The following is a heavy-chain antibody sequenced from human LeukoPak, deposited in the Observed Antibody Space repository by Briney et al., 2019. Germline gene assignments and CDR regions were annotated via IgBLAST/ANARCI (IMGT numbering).Heavy chain of an antibody. CDR2: ISSYNGNT. J-gene: IGHJ6*03. CDR1: GYTFTSYG. Sequence: GASVKVSCKASGYTFTSYGISWVRQAPGQGLEWMGWISSYNGNTNYAQKFQDRVTMTTDTSTSTAYMGLRSLRSDDTAIYYCAREGTPFYYYYMDFWGKGTTVTISS. D-gene: IGHD3-10*01. CDR3: AREGTPFYYYYMDF. V-gene: IGHV1-18*01.